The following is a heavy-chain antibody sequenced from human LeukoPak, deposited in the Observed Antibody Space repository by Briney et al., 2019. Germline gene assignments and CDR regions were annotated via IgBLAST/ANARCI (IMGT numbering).Heavy chain of an antibody. Sequence: GGSLRLSCVASGLTFSSHSMSWVRQAPGMGLEWVSVVSTNGDVTFYADSVKGRFTISRDNSKNTLFLQMNSLSAEDTAVYYCAKLSLSGRSQSADYWGQGTLVTVSS. CDR2: VSTNGDVT. CDR1: GLTFSSHS. CDR3: AKLSLSGRSQSADY. V-gene: IGHV3-23*01. J-gene: IGHJ4*02. D-gene: IGHD3-10*01.